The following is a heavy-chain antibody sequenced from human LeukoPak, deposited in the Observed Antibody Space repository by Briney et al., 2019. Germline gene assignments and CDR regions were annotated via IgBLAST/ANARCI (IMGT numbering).Heavy chain of an antibody. V-gene: IGHV3-23*01. CDR2: LGGSDGYRT. D-gene: IGHD5-18*01. CDR3: AAPSRIQLDY. Sequence: WGSLRLSCAASGFTFSSYAMSWVRQAPGKGLEWVSALGGSDGYRTYYADTVKGRFTISRDNSKNTLYLQVNSPRAEDTAVYYCAAPSRIQLDYWGQGTLVTVSS. CDR1: GFTFSSYA. J-gene: IGHJ4*02.